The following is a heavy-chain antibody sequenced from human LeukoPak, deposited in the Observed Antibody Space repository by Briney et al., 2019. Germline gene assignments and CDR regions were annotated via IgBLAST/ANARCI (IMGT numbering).Heavy chain of an antibody. D-gene: IGHD3-9*01. CDR2: INHSGST. V-gene: IGHV4-34*01. CDR3: ASLKNYDILTGYSFWFDP. J-gene: IGHJ5*02. CDR1: GGSFSGYY. Sequence: SETLSLTCAVYGGSFSGYYWSWIRQPPGKGLEWIGEINHSGSTNYNPSLKSRVTISVDTSKNQFSLKLSSVTAADTAVYYCASLKNYDILTGYSFWFDPWGQGTLVTVSS.